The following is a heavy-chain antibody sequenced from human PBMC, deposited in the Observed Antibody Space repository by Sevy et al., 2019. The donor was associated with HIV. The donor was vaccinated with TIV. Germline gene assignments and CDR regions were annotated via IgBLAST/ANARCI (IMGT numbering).Heavy chain of an antibody. CDR2: MSLRKRTT. J-gene: IGHJ4*02. V-gene: IGHV1-2*02. CDR1: GYTFTDNF. Sequence: ASVKVSCKACGYTFTDNFVHWVRQAPGQGLEWMGWMSLRKRTTKYAQRFQGRDTMTTDTSISTVYMELRTVTFDDTAIYYCARETLKNFDFWGQGTLVTVSS. CDR3: ARETLKNFDF.